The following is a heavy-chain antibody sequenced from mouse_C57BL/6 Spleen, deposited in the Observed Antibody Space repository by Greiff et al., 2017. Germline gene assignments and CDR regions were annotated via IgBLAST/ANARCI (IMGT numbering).Heavy chain of an antibody. CDR1: GYAFSSSW. Sequence: VQRVESGPELVKPGASVKISCKASGYAFSSSWMNWVKQRPGKGLEWIGRIYPGDGDTNYNGKFKGKATLTADKSSSTAYMQLSSLTSEDSAVYFCASNQDYGPFAYWGQGTLVTVSA. J-gene: IGHJ3*01. V-gene: IGHV1-82*01. CDR2: IYPGDGDT. CDR3: ASNQDYGPFAY. D-gene: IGHD1-1*01.